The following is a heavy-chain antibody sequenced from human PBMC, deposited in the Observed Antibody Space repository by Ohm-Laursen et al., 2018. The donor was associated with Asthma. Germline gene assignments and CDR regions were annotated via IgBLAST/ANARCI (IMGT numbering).Heavy chain of an antibody. CDR3: AKVGLTYYNAMDV. CDR1: KFTFSNYA. J-gene: IGHJ6*02. Sequence: SLRLSCAASKFTFSNYAMNWVRQPHGKGLEWVSEISSTGGSTDYADSVKGRFTTSRDNSKSTMYLQMNSLRAEETAVYYCAKVGLTYYNAMDVWGQGTTVTVSS. CDR2: ISSTGGST. V-gene: IGHV3-23*01. D-gene: IGHD4/OR15-4a*01.